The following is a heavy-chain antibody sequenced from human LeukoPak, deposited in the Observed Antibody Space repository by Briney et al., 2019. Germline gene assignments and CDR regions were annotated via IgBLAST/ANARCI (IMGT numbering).Heavy chain of an antibody. J-gene: IGHJ4*02. CDR1: GYTFTSYY. Sequence: GASVKVSCKASGYTFTSYYMHWVRQAPGQGLEWMGIINPSGGSTSYAQEFQGRVTMTRDTSTSTVYMELSSLRSEDTAVYYCARDREGGCSGYWGQGTLVTVSS. V-gene: IGHV1-46*01. CDR2: INPSGGST. D-gene: IGHD2-15*01. CDR3: ARDREGGCSGY.